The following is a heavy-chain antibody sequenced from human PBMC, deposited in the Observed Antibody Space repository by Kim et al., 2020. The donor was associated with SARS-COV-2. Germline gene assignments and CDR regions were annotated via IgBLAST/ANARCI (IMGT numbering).Heavy chain of an antibody. J-gene: IGHJ4*02. V-gene: IGHV3-23*01. Sequence: YADSVKGRFTISRDNSKNTLYLQMNSLRAEDTAVYYCAKGVVQGVILFDYWGQGTLVTVSS. D-gene: IGHD3-10*01. CDR3: AKGVVQGVILFDY.